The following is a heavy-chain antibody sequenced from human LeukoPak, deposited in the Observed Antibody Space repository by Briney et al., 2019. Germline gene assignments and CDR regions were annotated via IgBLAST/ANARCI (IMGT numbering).Heavy chain of an antibody. CDR3: ARSDSSGWYVVDY. D-gene: IGHD6-19*01. V-gene: IGHV4-61*02. Sequence: NPSETLSLTCTVSGGSISSGSYFWSWIRQPAGKGLEWIGRVYTSGSTNYNPSLKSRVSISVDTSKNQFSLKLSSVTAADTAVYYCARSDSSGWYVVDYWGQGTLVTVSS. CDR1: GGSISSGSYF. CDR2: VYTSGST. J-gene: IGHJ4*02.